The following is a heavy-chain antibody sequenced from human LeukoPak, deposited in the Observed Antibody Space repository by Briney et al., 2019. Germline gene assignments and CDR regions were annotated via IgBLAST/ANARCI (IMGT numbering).Heavy chain of an antibody. V-gene: IGHV3-23*01. CDR1: GFTFSSYA. D-gene: IGHD6-6*01. Sequence: GGSLRLSCAASGFTFSSYAMSWVRQAPGKGLEWVSAISGSGGSTYYADSVKGRFTTSRDNSKNTLYLQMNSLRAEDTAVYYCAKGSHSSSSVRGWFDPWGQGTLFTVSS. CDR2: ISGSGGST. J-gene: IGHJ5*02. CDR3: AKGSHSSSSVRGWFDP.